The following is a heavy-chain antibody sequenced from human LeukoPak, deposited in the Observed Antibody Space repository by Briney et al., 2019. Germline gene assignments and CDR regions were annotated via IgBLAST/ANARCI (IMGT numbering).Heavy chain of an antibody. D-gene: IGHD6-19*01. V-gene: IGHV3-23*01. CDR3: ARGSGGVAVASTDY. Sequence: GGSLRLSCAASGFTFSTYAMSWVRQAPGKGLEWVSSMSASGGSIYYADSVKGRFTISRDNSKNTLYLEMNTLRLEDTALYYCARGSGGVAVASTDYWGQGILVTVSS. CDR1: GFTFSTYA. CDR2: MSASGGSI. J-gene: IGHJ4*02.